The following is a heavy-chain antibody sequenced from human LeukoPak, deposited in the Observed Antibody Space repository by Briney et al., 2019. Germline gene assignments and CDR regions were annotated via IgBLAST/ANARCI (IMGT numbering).Heavy chain of an antibody. V-gene: IGHV1-18*01. D-gene: IGHD5-24*01. CDR3: AREGDGYNPTYFDY. J-gene: IGHJ4*02. CDR1: GYPFNNYD. CDR2: ISAYNGNT. Sequence: ASVKVSCKASGYPFNNYDINWVRQATGQGLEWMGWISAYNGNTNYAQKLQGRVTMTTDTSTSTAYMELRSLRSDDTAVYYCAREGDGYNPTYFDYWGQGTLVTVSS.